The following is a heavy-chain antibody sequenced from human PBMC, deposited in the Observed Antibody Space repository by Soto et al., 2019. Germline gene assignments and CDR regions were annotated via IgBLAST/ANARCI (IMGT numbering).Heavy chain of an antibody. CDR2: INPYNGNT. CDR1: GYTFTSYG. Sequence: QVQLVQSGAEVKKPGASVKVSGKASGYTFTSYGISWVRQAPGQGLEWMGWINPYNGNTNYAQKLQGRVTMTTDTSTNTAYLEMRRLRSDDTAVYYCARDWFGIDYWGQGTLVTVSS. CDR3: ARDWFGIDY. J-gene: IGHJ4*02. V-gene: IGHV1-18*01. D-gene: IGHD3-16*01.